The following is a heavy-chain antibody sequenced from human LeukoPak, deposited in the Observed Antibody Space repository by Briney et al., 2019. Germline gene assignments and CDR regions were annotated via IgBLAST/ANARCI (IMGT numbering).Heavy chain of an antibody. V-gene: IGHV3-23*01. J-gene: IGHJ4*02. CDR3: AKAYYGSSGYYYYFDY. CDR2: ISGGGGST. CDR1: GFTFSNNA. Sequence: GGSLTLSCAASGFTFSNNATSWGRQAPGKGLGWVISISGGGGSTLYADREKGRFTSARDNTKNTLNLQMNSLRAEDTAIYYYAKAYYGSSGYYYYFDYWGRGTLVTVS. D-gene: IGHD3-22*01.